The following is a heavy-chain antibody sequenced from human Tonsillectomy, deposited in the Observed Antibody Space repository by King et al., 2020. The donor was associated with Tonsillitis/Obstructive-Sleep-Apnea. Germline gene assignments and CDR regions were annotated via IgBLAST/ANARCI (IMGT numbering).Heavy chain of an antibody. Sequence: VQLVESGGGVVQPGRSLRLSCAASGFNFNDYGMHWVRQAPGKGLEWVAVIWYDSRNKEYADSVKGRCTLSRDNSKNTVNLQIDNLRAEDTAVYYCAKSEGHFAEPIDFWGQGTLVTVSS. CDR3: AKSEGHFAEPIDF. CDR2: IWYDSRNK. V-gene: IGHV3-33*06. D-gene: IGHD3-3*02. J-gene: IGHJ4*02. CDR1: GFNFNDYG.